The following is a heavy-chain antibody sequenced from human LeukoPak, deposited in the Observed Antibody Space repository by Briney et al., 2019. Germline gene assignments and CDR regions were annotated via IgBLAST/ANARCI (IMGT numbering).Heavy chain of an antibody. CDR1: GGSFSGYN. Sequence: KTSETLSLTCAVYGGSFSGYNWNWIRQPPGKGLEWIGEINHSGSTNYNPSLKSRVTISVDTSKNQFSLNLSSVTAADTAVYYCARGRTAVAGSWIDYWGQGTLVTVSS. V-gene: IGHV4-34*01. D-gene: IGHD6-19*01. CDR2: INHSGST. CDR3: ARGRTAVAGSWIDY. J-gene: IGHJ4*02.